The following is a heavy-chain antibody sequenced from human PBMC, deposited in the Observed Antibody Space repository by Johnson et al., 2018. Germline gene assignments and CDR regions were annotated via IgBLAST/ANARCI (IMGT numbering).Heavy chain of an antibody. CDR1: GFTFSNAW. Sequence: VQLVESGGGLVKPGGSLRLSCAASGFTFSNAWMNWVRQAPGKGLEWVGRIKSKTDGGTTDYAAPVKGRFTISREDSKNTLYLQMNSLRAEDTAVYHCAKEVFSGSYPTHYGMDVWGQGTTVTVSS. J-gene: IGHJ6*02. V-gene: IGHV3-15*07. D-gene: IGHD1-26*01. CDR2: IKSKTDGGTT. CDR3: AKEVFSGSYPTHYGMDV.